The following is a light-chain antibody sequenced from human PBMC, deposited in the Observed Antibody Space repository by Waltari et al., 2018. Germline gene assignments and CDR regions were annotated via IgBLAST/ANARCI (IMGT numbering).Light chain of an antibody. CDR1: SSDVGGHEY. J-gene: IGLJ1*01. V-gene: IGLV2-14*01. Sequence: QSALTQPASVSGSPGQSLTISCTGTSSDVGGHEYVSWYQQHPGKAPKLMIYVVSKRPSGVSDRFSGSKSGNTASLTSSGLQAEDEADYYCSSYTSINTFVFGTGTKVTVL. CDR2: VVS. CDR3: SSYTSINTFV.